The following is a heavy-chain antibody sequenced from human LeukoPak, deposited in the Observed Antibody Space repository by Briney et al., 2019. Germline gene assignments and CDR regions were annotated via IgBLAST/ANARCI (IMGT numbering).Heavy chain of an antibody. V-gene: IGHV4-34*01. CDR1: GGSFSGYY. J-gene: IGHJ4*02. D-gene: IGHD3-10*01. CDR3: ARGGGSGSYPTVPFDY. Sequence: SETLSLTCAVYGGSFSGYYWSWIRQPPGKGLEWIGEINHSGSTNYNPSLKSRVTISVDASKNQFSLKLSSVTAADTAVYYCARGGGSGSYPTVPFDYWGQGTLVTVSS. CDR2: INHSGST.